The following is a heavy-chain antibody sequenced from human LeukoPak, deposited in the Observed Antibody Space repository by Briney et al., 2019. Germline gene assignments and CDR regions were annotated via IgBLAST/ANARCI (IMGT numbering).Heavy chain of an antibody. D-gene: IGHD3-16*02. CDR2: ISGSGGST. V-gene: IGHV3-23*01. CDR1: GFTFSSYA. CDR3: AKGGRVITFGGVIVMFAPPRLDY. Sequence: QPGGSLRLSCAASGFTFSSYAMSWVRQAPGKGLEWVSAISGSGGSTYYADCVKGRFNISRDNSKNTLYLQMNSLRAEDTAVYYCAKGGRVITFGGVIVMFAPPRLDYWGQGTLVTVSS. J-gene: IGHJ4*02.